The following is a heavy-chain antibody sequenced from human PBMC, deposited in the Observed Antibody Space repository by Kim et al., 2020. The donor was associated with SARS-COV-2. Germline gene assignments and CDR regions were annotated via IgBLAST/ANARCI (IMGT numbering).Heavy chain of an antibody. CDR2: IIPILGTT. V-gene: IGHV1-69*13. CDR3: AVMVLTVIHVEYFHH. J-gene: IGHJ1*01. CDR1: GGTFTNYA. D-gene: IGHD2-21*02. Sequence: SVKVSCKTSGGTFTNYAISWVRQAPGQGLEWLGGIIPILGTTNYAPKFQGRLTITAGESTSAAYLELSSLRSEDTAVYYCAVMVLTVIHVEYFHHWGQG.